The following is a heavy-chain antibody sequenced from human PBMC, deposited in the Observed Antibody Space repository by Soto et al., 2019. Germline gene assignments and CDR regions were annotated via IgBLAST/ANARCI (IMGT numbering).Heavy chain of an antibody. Sequence: QLQLQESGPGLVKPSETLSLTCTVSGGTISSSSHYWGWIRQSPGKHLEWIGSSYYRGNTHYNPSLQTRVTVSVDTSKNQVSLKVYSVTAADTAVYYCATADGFGVVTPFFEYWGQGTLVTVSS. CDR2: SYYRGNT. V-gene: IGHV4-39*01. CDR1: GGTISSSSHY. J-gene: IGHJ4*02. CDR3: ATADGFGVVTPFFEY. D-gene: IGHD3-3*01.